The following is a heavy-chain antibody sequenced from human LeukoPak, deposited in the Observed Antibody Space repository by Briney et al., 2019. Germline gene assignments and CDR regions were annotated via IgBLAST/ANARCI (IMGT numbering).Heavy chain of an antibody. J-gene: IGHJ5*02. D-gene: IGHD2-2*01. CDR3: AKACVSSCSVNWFDP. Sequence: GGSLRLSCAASGFTFSSYAMGWVRQAPGKGLEWVSAISGSGGSTYYADSVKGRFTISRDNSKNTLYLQMNSLRAEDTAVYYCAKACVSSCSVNWFDPWGQGTLVTVSS. V-gene: IGHV3-23*01. CDR2: ISGSGGST. CDR1: GFTFSSYA.